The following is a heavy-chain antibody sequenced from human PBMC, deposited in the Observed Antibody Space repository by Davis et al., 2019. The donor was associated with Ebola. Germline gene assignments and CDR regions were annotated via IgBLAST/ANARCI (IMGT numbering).Heavy chain of an antibody. CDR3: ARSIAAPGLVDY. V-gene: IGHV3-74*01. CDR2: IYSDGSGT. D-gene: IGHD6-13*01. CDR1: GFTFSSYW. J-gene: IGHJ4*02. Sequence: PGGSLRLSCAASGFTFSSYWMHWVRQAPGKGLVWVSRIYSDGSGTSYADSVKGRFAISRDNAKNTLYLQMNSLRADDTAVYYCARSIAAPGLVDYWGQGTLVTVSS.